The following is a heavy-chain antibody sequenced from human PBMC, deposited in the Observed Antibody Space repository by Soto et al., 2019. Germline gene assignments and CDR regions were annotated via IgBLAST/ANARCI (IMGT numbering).Heavy chain of an antibody. J-gene: IGHJ4*02. D-gene: IGHD5-18*01. V-gene: IGHV1-69*13. Sequence: SLQFSCKASGGTFGSHGVAWVRQAPGQGLEWMGGFIAMLGTPTYAKKVQGRATITADESLTSSYLELRSLRSEDTAVYFCARGAMAKFDYWGQGTVVTVS. CDR2: FIAMLGTP. CDR1: GGTFGSHG. CDR3: ARGAMAKFDY.